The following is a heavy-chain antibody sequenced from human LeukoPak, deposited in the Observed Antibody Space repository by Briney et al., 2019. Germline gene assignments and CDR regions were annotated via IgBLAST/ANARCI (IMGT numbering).Heavy chain of an antibody. CDR3: ARGTPDSFYSSPLYYYYYMDV. D-gene: IGHD3-3*02. CDR2: IYISGSGST. Sequence: SETLSLTCTVSGGSISSYYWSWIRQPAGKGLEWIGRIYISGSGSTNYNPSLKSRVTMSVDTSKNQFSLKLSSVTAADTAVYYCARGTPDSFYSSPLYYYYYMDVWGKGTTVTVSS. CDR1: GGSISSYY. V-gene: IGHV4-4*07. J-gene: IGHJ6*03.